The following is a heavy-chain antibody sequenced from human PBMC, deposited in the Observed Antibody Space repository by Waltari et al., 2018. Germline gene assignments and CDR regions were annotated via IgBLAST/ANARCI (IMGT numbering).Heavy chain of an antibody. CDR1: GFTFSSSY. CDR3: ASDGGGNGYIHY. J-gene: IGHJ4*02. Sequence: EVQLVESGGGLVQPGGSLRLSCEASGFTFSSSYMHWVRQAPGKGLVLVDRMNTEWSSTTYEDSVKGRFTIARDNGKNTLDLQRNSLRAEYEAVYYCASDGGGNGYIHYWGQGPLVTVSS. D-gene: IGHD3-16*01. V-gene: IGHV3-74*01. CDR2: MNTEWSST.